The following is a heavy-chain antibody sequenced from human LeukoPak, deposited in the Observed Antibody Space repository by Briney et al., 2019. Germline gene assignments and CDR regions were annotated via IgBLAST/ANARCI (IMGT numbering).Heavy chain of an antibody. CDR1: GFTFSSDW. CDR3: VRWGVEAGMHD. D-gene: IGHD6-19*01. V-gene: IGHV3-7*01. J-gene: IGHJ1*01. CDR2: INRNGSGT. Sequence: GGSLRLSCEASGFTFSSDWMGWVRQAPGKGLEWVANINRNGSGTYYVDSVKGRFTISRSNAKKSLFLQMNSLRAEDTALYHCVRWGVEAGMHDGGQGSLVTVS.